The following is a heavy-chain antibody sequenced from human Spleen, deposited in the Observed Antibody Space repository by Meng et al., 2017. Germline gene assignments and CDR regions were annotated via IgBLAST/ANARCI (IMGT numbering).Heavy chain of an antibody. CDR3: ARGPTTMAHDFDY. Sequence: GQLQQGGGGRLRPSETRSLTCVCSGGSFSDYYWSWIRQPPGKGLEWIGEINHSGSTNYNPSLESRATISVDTSQNNLSLKLSSVTAADSAVYYCARGPTTMAHDFDYWGQGTLVTVSS. J-gene: IGHJ4*02. CDR1: GGSFSDYY. D-gene: IGHD4-11*01. CDR2: INHSGST. V-gene: IGHV4-34*02.